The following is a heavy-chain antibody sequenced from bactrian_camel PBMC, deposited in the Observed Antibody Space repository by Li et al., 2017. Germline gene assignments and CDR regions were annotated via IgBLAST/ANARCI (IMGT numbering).Heavy chain of an antibody. CDR1: GHRRAC. CDR3: AAGFTVIRGGGCEYKY. V-gene: IGHV3S1*01. CDR2: TYIGGGST. J-gene: IGHJ4*01. Sequence: VQLVESGGGSVQAGGSLRLSCVASGHRRACMGWFRQAPGKEREGVVSTYIGGGSTYYADSVKGRFTISQDNAKNVVYLQTSSLKPEDTALYYCAAGFTVIRGGGCEYKYFGRGTQVTVS. D-gene: IGHD5*01.